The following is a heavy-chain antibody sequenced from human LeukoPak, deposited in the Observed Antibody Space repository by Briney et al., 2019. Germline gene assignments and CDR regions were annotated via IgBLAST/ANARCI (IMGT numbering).Heavy chain of an antibody. D-gene: IGHD3-9*01. Sequence: SETLSLTCNVSGVSINSNDYCWAWIRQPPGKGPEWIGSIYYSAGTYYNPSLKSRITMSVNTSENQFSLRLRSVTAADTAVYYCARDPRLRYFDWLTARPFDSWGQGTLVTVSS. CDR2: IYYSAGT. V-gene: IGHV4-39*02. CDR3: ARDPRLRYFDWLTARPFDS. J-gene: IGHJ4*02. CDR1: GVSINSNDYC.